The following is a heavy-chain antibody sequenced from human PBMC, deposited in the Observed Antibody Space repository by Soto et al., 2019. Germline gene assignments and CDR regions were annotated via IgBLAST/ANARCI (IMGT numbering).Heavy chain of an antibody. CDR3: AGDSVTGGNYVAIYYGMDV. CDR1: GGTFSSYA. D-gene: IGHD4-4*01. Sequence: SVKVSCKASGGTFSSYAISWVRQAPGQGLEWMGGIIPIFGTANYAQKFQGRVTITADKSTSTAYIELSSLRSEDTAVYYWAGDSVTGGNYVAIYYGMDVGGQGTTVTVSS. J-gene: IGHJ6*02. V-gene: IGHV1-69*06. CDR2: IIPIFGTA.